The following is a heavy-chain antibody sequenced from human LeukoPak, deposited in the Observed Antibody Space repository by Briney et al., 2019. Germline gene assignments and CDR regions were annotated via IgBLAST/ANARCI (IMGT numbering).Heavy chain of an antibody. CDR3: AKDPATYYDFWSGYYFDY. CDR1: GFTFSSYA. D-gene: IGHD3-3*01. Sequence: PGGSLRLSCAASGFTFSSYAMSWVRQAPGKGLEWVSAISGSGGSTYYADSVKGRFTISRDNSKNTLYLQMNSLRAEDTAVYYCAKDPATYYDFWSGYYFDYWGQGTLVTVSS. V-gene: IGHV3-23*01. CDR2: ISGSGGST. J-gene: IGHJ4*02.